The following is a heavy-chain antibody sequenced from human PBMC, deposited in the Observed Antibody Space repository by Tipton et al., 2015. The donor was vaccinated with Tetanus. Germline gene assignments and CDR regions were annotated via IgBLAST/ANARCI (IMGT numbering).Heavy chain of an antibody. CDR2: IKSKTDGGTT. CDR3: TTDLRVQATYYYDSSGYSFDY. CDR1: GFTFSNAW. Sequence: CAASGFTFSNAWMNWVRQAPGKGLEWVGRIKSKTDGGTTDYAAPVKGRFTISRDDSKNTLYLQMNSLKTEDTAVYYCTTDLRVQATYYYDSSGYSFDYWGQGTLVTVSS. J-gene: IGHJ4*02. D-gene: IGHD3-22*01. V-gene: IGHV3-15*07.